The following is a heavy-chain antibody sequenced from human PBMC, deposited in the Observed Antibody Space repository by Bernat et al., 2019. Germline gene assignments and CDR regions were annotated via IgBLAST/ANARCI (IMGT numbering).Heavy chain of an antibody. J-gene: IGHJ4*02. Sequence: QVQLVESGGGVVQPGRSLRLSCAASGFTFSSYGMHWVRQAPGKGLEWVAVIWYDGSNKYYADSVKGRFTISRDNSKNTLYLQMNSLRAEDTAVYYCARDYSYGYGVFDYWGQGTLVTVSS. CDR3: ARDYSYGYGVFDY. D-gene: IGHD5-18*01. CDR2: IWYDGSNK. V-gene: IGHV3-33*01. CDR1: GFTFSSYG.